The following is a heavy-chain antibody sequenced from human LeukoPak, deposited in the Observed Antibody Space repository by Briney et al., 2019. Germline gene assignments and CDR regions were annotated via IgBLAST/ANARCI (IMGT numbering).Heavy chain of an antibody. D-gene: IGHD4-11*01. Sequence: GGSLRLSCAASVFTFDDYTLHWVRPAPGQGLGRVSLISMNGGSTYYADSVKGRFTSSRDNSKNSLYLQMNSLRTEDTALYYCAKASTVTTPFDYWGQGTLVTVSS. J-gene: IGHJ4*02. CDR2: ISMNGGST. CDR1: VFTFDDYT. CDR3: AKASTVTTPFDY. V-gene: IGHV3-43*01.